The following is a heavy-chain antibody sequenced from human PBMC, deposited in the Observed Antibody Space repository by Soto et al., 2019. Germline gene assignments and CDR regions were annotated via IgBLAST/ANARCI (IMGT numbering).Heavy chain of an antibody. CDR2: INPSGGST. V-gene: IGHV1-46*01. J-gene: IGHJ4*02. D-gene: IGHD2-2*02. CDR3: ARDGGPDPSAHTGVVDY. Sequence: XSVKVSCKASGYTFTSYYIHWVRQAPGQGLEWVGIINPSGGSTSEAQKFQGRVTMTRDPSTSTFYMELSRLSSECTAVYYCARDGGPDPSAHTGVVDYWRRGNRVTVSS. CDR1: GYTFTSYY.